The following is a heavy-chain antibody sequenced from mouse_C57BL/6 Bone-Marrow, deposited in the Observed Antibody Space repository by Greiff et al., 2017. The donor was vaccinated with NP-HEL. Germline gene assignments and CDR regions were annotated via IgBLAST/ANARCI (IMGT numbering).Heavy chain of an antibody. CDR3: VRGGEYFDV. Sequence: GGGLVQPKGSLKLSCAASGFSFNTYAMNWVRQAPGKGLEWVARIRSKSNNYATYYADSVKDRFTISRDDSESMLYLQMNNLKTDDTAMYYCVRGGEYFDVWGTGTTVTVSS. CDR1: GFSFNTYA. J-gene: IGHJ1*03. V-gene: IGHV10-1*01. CDR2: IRSKSNNYAT.